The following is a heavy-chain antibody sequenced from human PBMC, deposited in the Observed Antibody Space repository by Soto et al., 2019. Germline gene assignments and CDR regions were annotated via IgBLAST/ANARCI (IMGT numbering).Heavy chain of an antibody. CDR1: GYTFTSYY. D-gene: IGHD1-26*01. CDR3: ARVSDSGSYLGSPLDY. Sequence: ASVKVSCKASGYTFTSYYMHWVRQAPGQGLEWMGIINPSGGSTSYAQKFQGRVTMTRDTSTSTVYMELSSLRSEDTAVYYCARVSDSGSYLGSPLDYWGQGTLVTVSS. V-gene: IGHV1-46*01. CDR2: INPSGGST. J-gene: IGHJ4*02.